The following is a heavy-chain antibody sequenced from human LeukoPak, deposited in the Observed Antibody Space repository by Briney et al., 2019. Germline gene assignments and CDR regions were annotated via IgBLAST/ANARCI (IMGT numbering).Heavy chain of an antibody. J-gene: IGHJ4*02. V-gene: IGHV4-34*01. CDR2: INHSGST. Sequence: SETLSLTCAVYGGSFSGYYWSWIRQPPGKGLEWIGEINHSGSTNYNPSLKSRVTISVDTSKNQFSLKLSSVTAADTAVYYCARSAGATTGYYFDYWGQGTLVTVSS. D-gene: IGHD1-26*01. CDR3: ARSAGATTGYYFDY. CDR1: GGSFSGYY.